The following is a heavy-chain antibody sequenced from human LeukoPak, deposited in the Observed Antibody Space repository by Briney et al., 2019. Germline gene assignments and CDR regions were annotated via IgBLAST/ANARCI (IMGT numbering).Heavy chain of an antibody. Sequence: GGALRLSCAASGFTFSSYAMSWVRQAPGEGLEWVSAISGSGGSTYYADSVKGRFTISRDNSKNTLYLQMNSLRAEDTAVYYCAKDITVTPYYFDYWGQGTLVTVSS. D-gene: IGHD4-17*01. CDR3: AKDITVTPYYFDY. CDR2: ISGSGGST. CDR1: GFTFSSYA. J-gene: IGHJ4*02. V-gene: IGHV3-23*01.